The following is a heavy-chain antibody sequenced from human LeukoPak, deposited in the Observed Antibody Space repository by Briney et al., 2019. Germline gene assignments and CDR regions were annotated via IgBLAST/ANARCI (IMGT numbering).Heavy chain of an antibody. CDR2: IWFDGSNE. Sequence: GGSLRLSCAASGFTFSNSGMHWVRQAPGKGLEWVAVIWFDGSNEYYADSVKGRFTISRDNSQNTLYLQMNSLRAEDTAVYYCAKDRHYYGSGSFYTYFDYWGQGTLVTVSS. V-gene: IGHV3-33*06. J-gene: IGHJ4*02. D-gene: IGHD3-10*01. CDR1: GFTFSNSG. CDR3: AKDRHYYGSGSFYTYFDY.